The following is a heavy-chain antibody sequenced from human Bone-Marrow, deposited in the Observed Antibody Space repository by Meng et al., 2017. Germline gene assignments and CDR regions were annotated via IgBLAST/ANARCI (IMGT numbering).Heavy chain of an antibody. CDR2: IKSKTDGGTT. D-gene: IGHD3-3*01. V-gene: IGHV3-15*01. Sequence: GESLKISCVASGFRVTDAWMSWVRQAPGKGLEWVGRIKSKTDGGTTDYAAPVKGRFTISRDDSKNTLYLQMNSLKTEDTAVYYCTTVEASLYYDFWSGYYLPRDYYYGMDVWGQGTTVTVSS. CDR3: TTVEASLYYDFWSGYYLPRDYYYGMDV. J-gene: IGHJ6*02. CDR1: GFRVTDAW.